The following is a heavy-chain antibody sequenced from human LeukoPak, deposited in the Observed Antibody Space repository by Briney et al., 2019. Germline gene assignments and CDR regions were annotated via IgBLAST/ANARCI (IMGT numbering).Heavy chain of an antibody. CDR2: FDPEDGET. Sequence: ASVKVSCKVSGYTLTELSMHWVRQAPGKGLEWMGGFDPEDGETIYAQKFQGRVTMTEDTSTDTAYMELSSLRSEDTAVYYCATPGEASDYYYYMDVWGKGTTVTVSS. J-gene: IGHJ6*03. CDR1: GYTLTELS. D-gene: IGHD2-21*01. V-gene: IGHV1-24*01. CDR3: ATPGEASDYYYYMDV.